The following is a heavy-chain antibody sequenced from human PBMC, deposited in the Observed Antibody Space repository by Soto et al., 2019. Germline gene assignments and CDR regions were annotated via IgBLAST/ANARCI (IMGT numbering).Heavy chain of an antibody. CDR3: ARVAGWFGELLPSN. J-gene: IGHJ4*02. V-gene: IGHV4-59*01. D-gene: IGHD3-10*01. CDR1: GGSISSYY. CDR2: IYYSGST. Sequence: PSETLSLTCTVSGGSISSYYWSWIRQPPGKGLEWIGYIYYSGSTNYNPSLKSRVTISVDTSKNQFSLKLSSVTAADTAVYYCARVAGWFGELLPSNWGQGTLVTVSS.